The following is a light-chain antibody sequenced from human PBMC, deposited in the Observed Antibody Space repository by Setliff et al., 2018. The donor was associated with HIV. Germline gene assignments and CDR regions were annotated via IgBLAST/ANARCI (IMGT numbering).Light chain of an antibody. Sequence: LTQPASVSGSPGQSITISCTGTSSDVGGYNYVSWYQQHPGKAPKLMIYDVSNRPSGVSNRFSGSKSGNTASLTISGLQAEDEADYYCSSYTSISTLDVVFGGGTKGTVL. CDR3: SSYTSISTLDVV. CDR1: SSDVGGYNY. J-gene: IGLJ2*01. V-gene: IGLV2-14*03. CDR2: DVS.